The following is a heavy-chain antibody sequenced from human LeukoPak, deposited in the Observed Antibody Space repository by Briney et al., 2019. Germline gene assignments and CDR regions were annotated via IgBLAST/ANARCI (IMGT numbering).Heavy chain of an antibody. V-gene: IGHV1-2*02. CDR1: GYSFTGYY. CDR2: INPNSGGT. CDR3: ARDSCGGGGCHYWYFDL. Sequence: GASVKVSCKASGYSFTGYYLHRVRQAPGQGLEWMGWINPNSGGTNYAQKFQGRVTMTRDTSITTASMELSSLKPDDTAVYYCARDSCGGGGCHYWYFDLWGRGTLVTVSS. J-gene: IGHJ2*01. D-gene: IGHD6-19*01.